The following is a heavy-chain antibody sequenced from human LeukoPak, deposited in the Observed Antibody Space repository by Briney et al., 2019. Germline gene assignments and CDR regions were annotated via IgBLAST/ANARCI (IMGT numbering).Heavy chain of an antibody. CDR3: ARGGGGYDFWSGYYYFDY. CDR1: GYTFTSYD. D-gene: IGHD3-3*01. CDR2: MNPNSGNT. J-gene: IGHJ4*02. Sequence: EASVKVSCKASGYTFTSYDINWVRQAAGQGLEWMGWMNPNSGNTGYAQKFQGRVTMTRNTSISTAYMELSSLRSEDTVVYYCARGGGGYDFWSGYYYFDYWGQGTLVTASS. V-gene: IGHV1-8*01.